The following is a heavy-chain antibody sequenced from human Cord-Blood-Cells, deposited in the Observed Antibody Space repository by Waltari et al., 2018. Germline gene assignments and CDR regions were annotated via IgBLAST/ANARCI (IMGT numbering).Heavy chain of an antibody. CDR1: GGSFSGYY. Sequence: QVQLQQWGAGLLKPSETLSLTCAVYGGSFSGYYWSWIRQPPGKGLEWIGEINHSGSTNYNPSLKSRVTISVDTSKNQFSLKLSSVTAADTAVYYCARGRSTGTFDYWGQGTLVTVSS. CDR2: INHSGST. J-gene: IGHJ4*02. V-gene: IGHV4-34*01. D-gene: IGHD2-2*01. CDR3: ARGRSTGTFDY.